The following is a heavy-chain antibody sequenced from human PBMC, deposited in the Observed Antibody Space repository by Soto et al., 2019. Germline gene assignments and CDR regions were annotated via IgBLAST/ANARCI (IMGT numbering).Heavy chain of an antibody. J-gene: IGHJ4*02. V-gene: IGHV4-34*01. CDR1: GGSFSGYY. CDR3: ARYGSGTYYPTTFDS. D-gene: IGHD3-10*01. Sequence: PSETLSLTCAVYGGSFSGYYWTWIRQPPGTGLEWIGEINHSGSTNYNPSLKSRVTISVDTSKNQFSLKLTSVTAADTAVYYCARYGSGTYYPTTFDSWGQGTLVTVSS. CDR2: INHSGST.